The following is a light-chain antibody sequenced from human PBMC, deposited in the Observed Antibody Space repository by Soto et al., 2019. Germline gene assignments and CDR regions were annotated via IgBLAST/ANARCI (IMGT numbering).Light chain of an antibody. Sequence: EIVLTQSPGTLSLSPGERATLPFRVSESVNNNYLSWYQQKPGQAPRLLIYGASSRATGIPDRFSGSGSGTDFTLTISTLQSEDFAVYYCQQYNDWPLITFGQGTRLEIK. J-gene: IGKJ5*01. CDR3: QQYNDWPLIT. CDR1: ESVNNNY. V-gene: IGKV3-20*01. CDR2: GAS.